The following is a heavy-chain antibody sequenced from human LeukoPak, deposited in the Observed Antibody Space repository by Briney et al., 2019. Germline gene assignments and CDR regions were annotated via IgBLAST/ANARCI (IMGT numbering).Heavy chain of an antibody. J-gene: IGHJ4*02. D-gene: IGHD1-26*01. CDR2: IRYHGSDK. CDR1: AFTFRSYG. Sequence: GGSLRLSCAASAFTFRSYGMHWVRQAPGKGLEWVAFIRYHGSDKYYADSVKDRFTISRDNSKNTLYLQMNSLRAEDTAVYYCAKEADRKKWYFDYWGQGTLVTVSS. CDR3: AKEADRKKWYFDY. V-gene: IGHV3-30*02.